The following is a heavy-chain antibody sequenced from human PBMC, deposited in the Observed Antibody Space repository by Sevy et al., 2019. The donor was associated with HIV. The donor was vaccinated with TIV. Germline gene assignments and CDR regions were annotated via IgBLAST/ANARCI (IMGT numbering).Heavy chain of an antibody. V-gene: IGHV3-49*03. CDR2: IRSKAYGGTT. CDR3: TRAPCYDILTAHAFDI. D-gene: IGHD3-9*01. Sequence: GGSLRLSCTASGFTFGDYAMSWFRQAPGKGLEWVGFIRSKAYGGTTEYAASVKGRFTIARDDSKRIAYMQMNSLKTEDTAVYYCTRAPCYDILTAHAFDIWGQGTMVTVSS. J-gene: IGHJ3*02. CDR1: GFTFGDYA.